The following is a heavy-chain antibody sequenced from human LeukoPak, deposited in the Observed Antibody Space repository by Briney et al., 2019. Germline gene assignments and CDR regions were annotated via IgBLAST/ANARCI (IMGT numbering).Heavy chain of an antibody. J-gene: IGHJ4*02. V-gene: IGHV1-69*06. Sequence: SVKVSCKTTEDTLTNVAFSWVRQAPGQGLEWLGGIIPMIATASYSQKFQGRVSINADKSTNTVYMELSSLKLEDTAVYYCARGAGWLYDWGQGTLVIVSS. CDR2: IIPMIATA. D-gene: IGHD3-22*01. CDR3: ARGAGWLYD. CDR1: EDTLTNVA.